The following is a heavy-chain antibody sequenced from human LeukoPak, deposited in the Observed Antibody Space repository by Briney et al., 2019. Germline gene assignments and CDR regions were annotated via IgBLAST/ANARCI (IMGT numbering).Heavy chain of an antibody. Sequence: ASVKVSCKASGYTFTGYYVHWVRLAPGQGLEWMGIINPSGGSASYAQKFQGRVTMTRDTSTSTVYMELSSLRSEDTAAYYCARDPNYYDSSGPPHYFDYWGQGTLVTVPS. CDR1: GYTFTGYY. CDR2: INPSGGSA. D-gene: IGHD3-22*01. CDR3: ARDPNYYDSSGPPHYFDY. J-gene: IGHJ4*02. V-gene: IGHV1-46*01.